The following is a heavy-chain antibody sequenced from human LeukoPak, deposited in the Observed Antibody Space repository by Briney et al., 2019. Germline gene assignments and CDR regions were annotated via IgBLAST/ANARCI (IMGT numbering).Heavy chain of an antibody. D-gene: IGHD3-10*01. V-gene: IGHV3-21*01. CDR1: GFTFSSYS. CDR2: ISSSSSYI. Sequence: PGGSLRLSCAASGFTFSSYSMNWVRQAPGKGLEWVSSISSSSSYIYYADSVKGRFTISRDNAKNSLYLQMNSLRAEDTAVYYCAREGITMVRGVMFDYYYYYYMDVWGKGTTVTVSS. J-gene: IGHJ6*03. CDR3: AREGITMVRGVMFDYYYYYYMDV.